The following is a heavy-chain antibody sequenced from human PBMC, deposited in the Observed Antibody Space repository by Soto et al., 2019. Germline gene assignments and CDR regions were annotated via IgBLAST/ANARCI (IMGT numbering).Heavy chain of an antibody. J-gene: IGHJ4*02. CDR2: INHSGST. Sequence: QVQLQQWGAGLLKPSETLSLTCAVYGGSFSGYYWSWIRQPPGKGLEWIGEINHSGSTNYNPSLKSRVTISVDTSKNQFSLKLSSVTAADTAVYYCARGEGYSGYDWDYWGQGTLVTVSS. CDR1: GGSFSGYY. CDR3: ARGEGYSGYDWDY. D-gene: IGHD5-12*01. V-gene: IGHV4-34*01.